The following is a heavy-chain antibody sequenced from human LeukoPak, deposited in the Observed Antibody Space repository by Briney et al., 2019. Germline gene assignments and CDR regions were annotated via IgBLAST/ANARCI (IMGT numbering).Heavy chain of an antibody. D-gene: IGHD3/OR15-3a*01. CDR1: GFTFSSYA. V-gene: IGHV3-23*01. CDR3: AKGSERTGSGAFKLIDY. Sequence: QRGGSLRLSCAASGFTFSSYAMSWVRQAPGKGLEWVSAISGSGGSTYYADSVKGRFTISRDNSKNTLYLQMNSLRAEDTAVYYCAKGSERTGSGAFKLIDYWGQGTPVTVSS. CDR2: ISGSGGST. J-gene: IGHJ4*02.